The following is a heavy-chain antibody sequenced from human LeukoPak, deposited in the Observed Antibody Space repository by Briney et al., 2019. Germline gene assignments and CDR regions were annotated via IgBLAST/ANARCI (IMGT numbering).Heavy chain of an antibody. CDR3: ASTFCGGDCYSYSYYGMDV. CDR1: GGSISSYY. Sequence: SETLSLTCTVSGGSISSYYWSWIRQPAGKGLEWIGRIYTSGSTNYNPSLKSRVTISVDTSKNQFSLKLSSVTAADTAVYYCASTFCGGDCYSYSYYGMDVWGQGTTVTVSS. V-gene: IGHV4-4*07. D-gene: IGHD2-21*02. CDR2: IYTSGST. J-gene: IGHJ6*02.